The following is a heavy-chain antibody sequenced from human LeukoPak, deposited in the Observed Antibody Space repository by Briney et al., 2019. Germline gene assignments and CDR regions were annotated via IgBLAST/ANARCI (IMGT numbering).Heavy chain of an antibody. D-gene: IGHD2-8*01. Sequence: SETLSLTCTVSGGSISSYYWSWIRQPPGKGLEWIGYIYYSGSTNYNPSLKSRVTISVDTSKNQFSLKLSSVTAADTAVYYCARSGYCTNGVCYSPDYYYYGMDVWGQGTTVTVSS. J-gene: IGHJ6*02. V-gene: IGHV4-59*01. CDR1: GGSISSYY. CDR3: ARSGYCTNGVCYSPDYYYYGMDV. CDR2: IYYSGST.